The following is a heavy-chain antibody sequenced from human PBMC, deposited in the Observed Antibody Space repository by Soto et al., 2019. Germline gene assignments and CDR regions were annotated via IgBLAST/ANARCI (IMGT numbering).Heavy chain of an antibody. D-gene: IGHD3-10*01. Sequence: GASVKVSCKASGGTFSIYAIIWVRQAPGQGLEWMGGIIPIFGTANYAQKFQGRVTITADESTSTAYMELSSLRSEDTAVYYCARRITMVSRDFGMDVWGQGTTVTVSS. V-gene: IGHV1-69*13. CDR2: IIPIFGTA. CDR3: ARRITMVSRDFGMDV. J-gene: IGHJ6*02. CDR1: GGTFSIYA.